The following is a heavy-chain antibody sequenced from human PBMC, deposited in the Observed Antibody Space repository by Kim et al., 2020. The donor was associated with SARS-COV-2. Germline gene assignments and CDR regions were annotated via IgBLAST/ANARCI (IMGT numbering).Heavy chain of an antibody. V-gene: IGHV3-23*01. CDR3: AKGRSGNIAAAFSS. CDR2: VGGSGGNT. Sequence: GGSLRLSCAASGFTFSTYAMSWVRQAPGKGLEWVSTVGGSGGNTYHADSAKGRFTIFRDNSKNTVDLQMNSLRAEDTAVYYCAKGRSGNIAAAFSSWGQGTLVSVSS. J-gene: IGHJ5*02. CDR1: GFTFSTYA. D-gene: IGHD6-13*01.